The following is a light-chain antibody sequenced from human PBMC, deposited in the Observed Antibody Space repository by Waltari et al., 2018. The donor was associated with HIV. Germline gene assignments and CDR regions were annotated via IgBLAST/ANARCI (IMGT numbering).Light chain of an antibody. CDR1: QNIKPF. J-gene: IGKJ2*03. V-gene: IGKV1-39*01. CDR3: QQSYGTPS. Sequence: DIHLTQSPPSLIGCEEDKVVITCRASQNIKPFLNWYQHKSGRAPKLLISGATTLNSGVPSRFTGSGSGTLFTLTINSLHPEDSATYYCQQSYGTPSFGQGTNLEIK. CDR2: GAT.